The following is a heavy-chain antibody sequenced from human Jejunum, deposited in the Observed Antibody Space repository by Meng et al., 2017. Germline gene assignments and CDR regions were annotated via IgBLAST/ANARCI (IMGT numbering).Heavy chain of an antibody. V-gene: IGHV6-1*01. D-gene: IGHD6-13*01. CDR3: VRTSNWSLDY. CDR1: GASVSSNSAA. CDR2: TYYRSKWYN. J-gene: IGHJ4*01. Sequence: QVHLQQSGRGLGKPSQTRSLARAISGASVSSNSAAWNWIRQSPSRGLEWLGRTYYRSKWYNDYAESVKSRITINPDTSKNQFSLQLNSVTPEDTAVYYCVRTSNWSLDYWGQGTLVTVSS.